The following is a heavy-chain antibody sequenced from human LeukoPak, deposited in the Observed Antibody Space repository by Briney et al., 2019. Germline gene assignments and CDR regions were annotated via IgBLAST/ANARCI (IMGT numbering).Heavy chain of an antibody. D-gene: IGHD3-9*01. V-gene: IGHV1-8*01. CDR1: GYTFTSYD. CDR2: MHPNSGNT. CDR3: ARDGDDILTGYHNWFDP. J-gene: IGHJ5*02. Sequence: ASVKVSCKASGYTFTSYDIHWVRQATGQGLEGMGWMHPNSGNTGYAQKFQGRVTMTRNTSISTAYMELSSLRSEDTAVYYCARDGDDILTGYHNWFDPWGQGTLVTVSS.